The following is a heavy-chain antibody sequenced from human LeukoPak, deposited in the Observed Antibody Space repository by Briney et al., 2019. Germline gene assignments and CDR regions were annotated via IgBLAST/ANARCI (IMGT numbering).Heavy chain of an antibody. D-gene: IGHD5-12*01. Sequence: SETLSLTCIVSGGSISTSAYYWGWIRQPPGEGLQWIGSIYYSGNTYYNSSLKSRVTISVDTSTSQFSLRLSSVTAADTAVYYCVRHDGRGGATMGSLDSWGQGSLVTVSS. CDR1: GGSISTSAYY. J-gene: IGHJ4*02. CDR3: VRHDGRGGATMGSLDS. CDR2: IYYSGNT. V-gene: IGHV4-39*01.